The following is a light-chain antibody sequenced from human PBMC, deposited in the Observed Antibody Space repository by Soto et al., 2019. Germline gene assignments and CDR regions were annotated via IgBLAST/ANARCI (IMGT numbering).Light chain of an antibody. CDR1: QNIRNY. CDR2: AAS. J-gene: IGKJ1*01. V-gene: IGKV1-39*01. CDR3: QQTYSVPAT. Sequence: IQMTQSPSSLSASVGDRVTITCRTTQNIRNYLNWYQQKPVKAPKLLIYAASGLQSGVPSRFSASGSGTDFTLTISYLQPEDFAAYYCQQTYSVPATFGQGTKVE.